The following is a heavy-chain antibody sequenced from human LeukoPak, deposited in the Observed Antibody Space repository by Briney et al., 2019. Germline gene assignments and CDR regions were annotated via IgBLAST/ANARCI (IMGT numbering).Heavy chain of an antibody. V-gene: IGHV3-11*04. D-gene: IGHD6-13*01. Sequence: GGSLRLSCAACGFTFSDYYMSWIRQAPGKGLEWVSYISSSGSTIYYADSVKGRFTISRDNAKNSLYLQMNSLRAEDTAVYYCASDSPYSSSWAYWGQGTLVTVSS. CDR3: ASDSPYSSSWAY. CDR2: ISSSGSTI. J-gene: IGHJ4*02. CDR1: GFTFSDYY.